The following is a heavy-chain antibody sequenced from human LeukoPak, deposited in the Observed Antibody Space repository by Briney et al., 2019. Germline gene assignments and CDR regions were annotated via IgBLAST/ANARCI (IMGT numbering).Heavy chain of an antibody. CDR1: GGSFSGYY. CDR3: ASRGTQYYFDY. V-gene: IGHV4-34*01. Sequence: PSETLSLTCAVYGGSFSGYYWSRIRQPPGKGLEWIGEINHSGSTNYNPSLKSRVTISVDTSKNQFSLKLSSVTAADTAVYYCASRGTQYYFDYWGQGTLVTVSS. D-gene: IGHD1-1*01. J-gene: IGHJ4*02. CDR2: INHSGST.